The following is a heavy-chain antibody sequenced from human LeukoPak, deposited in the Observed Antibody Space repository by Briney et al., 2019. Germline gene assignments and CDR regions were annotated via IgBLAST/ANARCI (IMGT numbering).Heavy chain of an antibody. CDR1: GYTFTSYY. CDR3: ARGPSDIVVVTAIRGWFDP. Sequence: GASVKVSCKASGYTFTSYYMHWVRQAPGQGLEWMGIINPSGGSTSYAQKFQGRVTMTRDTSTSTVYMELSSLRSEDTAVYYYARGPSDIVVVTAIRGWFDPWGQGTLVTVSS. V-gene: IGHV1-46*01. CDR2: INPSGGST. J-gene: IGHJ5*02. D-gene: IGHD2-21*02.